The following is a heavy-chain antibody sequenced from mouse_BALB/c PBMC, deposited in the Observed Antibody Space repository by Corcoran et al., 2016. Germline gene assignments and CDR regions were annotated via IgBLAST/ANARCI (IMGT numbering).Heavy chain of an antibody. D-gene: IGHD1-2*01. Sequence: EIQLQQTGPELVKPGASVKISCKASGYSFTDYIMLWVKQSHGKSLEWIGNINPYYGSTSYNLKFKGKATLTVDKSSSTAYMQLNSLTSEDSAVYYCARSGRYYGPFAYWGQGTLVTVSA. V-gene: IGHV1-39*01. CDR2: INPYYGST. CDR3: ARSGRYYGPFAY. CDR1: GYSFTDYI. J-gene: IGHJ3*01.